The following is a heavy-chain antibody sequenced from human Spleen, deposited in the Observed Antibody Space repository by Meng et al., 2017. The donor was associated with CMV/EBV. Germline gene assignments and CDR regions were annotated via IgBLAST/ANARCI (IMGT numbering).Heavy chain of an antibody. CDR2: TYYRSQWFN. Sequence: SETLSLTCVISGDSVSSNSAGWNWIRQSPSRGLEWLGRTYYRSQWFNDYSVSVKSRITINPDTSKNQFSLQLNPVTPDDTAVYYCARDGAAGTVDYWGQGTLVTVSS. V-gene: IGHV6-1*01. CDR3: ARDGAAGTVDY. D-gene: IGHD6-13*01. CDR1: GDSVSSNSAG. J-gene: IGHJ4*02.